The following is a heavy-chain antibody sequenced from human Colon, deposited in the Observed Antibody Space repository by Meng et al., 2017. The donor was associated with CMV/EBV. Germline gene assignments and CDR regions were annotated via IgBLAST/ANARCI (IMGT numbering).Heavy chain of an antibody. Sequence: GESLKISCAASGFTFRTSWMHWVRQAPGKGLVWVSVITGSGKTHYADSVKGRFTISRDTSRNTVNLEMNNLRGEDAAVYYCAREPGHCSSTSCYTEGYYFDTWGQGTMVTVSS. V-gene: IGHV3-66*03. CDR3: AREPGHCSSTSCYTEGYYFDT. J-gene: IGHJ4*02. CDR2: ITGSGKT. CDR1: GFTFRTSW. D-gene: IGHD2-2*02.